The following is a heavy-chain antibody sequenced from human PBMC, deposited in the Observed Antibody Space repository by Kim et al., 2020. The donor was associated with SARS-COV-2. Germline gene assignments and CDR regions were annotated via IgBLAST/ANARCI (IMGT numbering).Heavy chain of an antibody. CDR1: GYTFTGYY. V-gene: IGHV1-2*02. J-gene: IGHJ4*02. CDR3: AREGETYYYDSSGLSPGY. Sequence: ASVKVSCKASGYTFTGYYMHWVRQAPGQGLEWMGWINPNSGGTNYAQKFQGRVTMTRDTSISTAYMELSRLRSDDTAVYYCAREGETYYYDSSGLSPGYWGQGTLVTVSS. D-gene: IGHD3-22*01. CDR2: INPNSGGT.